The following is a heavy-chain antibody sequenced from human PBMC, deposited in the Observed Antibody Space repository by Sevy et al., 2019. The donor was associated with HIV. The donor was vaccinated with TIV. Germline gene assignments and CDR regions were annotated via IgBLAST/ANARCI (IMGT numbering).Heavy chain of an antibody. Sequence: GGSLRLSCAVSGFTFRNFWMSWVRQAPGKGLEWVANIRQDGSEKYYVDSVRGRFTISRDNAKNSLYLQLNSLRADDSAIYCCAKSYFGTGTGYGMDLWGRGTTVTVSS. CDR3: AKSYFGTGTGYGMDL. J-gene: IGHJ6*02. V-gene: IGHV3-7*01. CDR1: GFTFRNFW. CDR2: IRQDGSEK. D-gene: IGHD3-10*01.